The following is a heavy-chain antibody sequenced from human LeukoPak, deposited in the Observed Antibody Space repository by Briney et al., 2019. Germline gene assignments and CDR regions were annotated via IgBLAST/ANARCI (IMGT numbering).Heavy chain of an antibody. J-gene: IGHJ6*03. Sequence: ASVKVSCKASGYTFTGYYMHWVRQAPGQGLEWMGWINPNSGSTNYAQKFQGRVTMTRDTSISSAYMELSRLRSDDTAVYYCARLYYYYYYYMDVWGKGTTVTVSS. CDR1: GYTFTGYY. CDR2: INPNSGST. CDR3: ARLYYYYYYYMDV. V-gene: IGHV1-2*02.